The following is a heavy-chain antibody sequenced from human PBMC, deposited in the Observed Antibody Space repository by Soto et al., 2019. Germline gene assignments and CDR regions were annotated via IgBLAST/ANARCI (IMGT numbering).Heavy chain of an antibody. CDR3: SWRGVTSTS. V-gene: IGHV3-23*01. J-gene: IGHJ5*02. Sequence: HPWGSLRLSCAASGFTFSSYALSWVRQAPGKGLEWVSAIGPTVGPTYYADSVKGRFTISRDNSKKTLYLQMNSLRVDDTAVYYCSWRGVTSTSWGRGSLVTVSS. CDR2: IGPTVGPT. CDR1: GFTFSSYA. D-gene: IGHD2-21*02.